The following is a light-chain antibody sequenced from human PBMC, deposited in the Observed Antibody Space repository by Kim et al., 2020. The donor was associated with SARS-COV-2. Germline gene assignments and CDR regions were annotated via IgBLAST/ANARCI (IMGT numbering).Light chain of an antibody. V-gene: IGLV10-54*04. CDR3: SAWDSSLSAWV. CDR2: RNS. J-gene: IGLJ3*02. CDR1: TNNVGNRG. Sequence: RQTAKRTGTANTNNVGNRGAAWLQQFKGHPPKLLSYRNSNRPSGISERFSASRSGNTASLTITGLQPEDEADYFCSAWDSSLSAWVFGGGTKLTVL.